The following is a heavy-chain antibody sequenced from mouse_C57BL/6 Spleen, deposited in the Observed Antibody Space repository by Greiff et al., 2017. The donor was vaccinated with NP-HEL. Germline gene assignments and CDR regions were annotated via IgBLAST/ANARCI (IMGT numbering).Heavy chain of an antibody. Sequence: VQLQQPGAELVKPGASVKLSCKASGYTFTSYWMHWVKQRPGQGLEWIGMIHSNSGSTNYNEKFKSKATLTVDKPSSTAYMQLSSLTSEDSAVYYCARSGDYDWFAYWGQGTLVTVSA. CDR3: ARSGDYDWFAY. J-gene: IGHJ3*01. CDR1: GYTFTSYW. V-gene: IGHV1-64*01. CDR2: IHSNSGST. D-gene: IGHD2-4*01.